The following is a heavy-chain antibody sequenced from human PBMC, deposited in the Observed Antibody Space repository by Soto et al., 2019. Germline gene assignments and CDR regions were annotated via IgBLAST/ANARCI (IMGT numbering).Heavy chain of an antibody. CDR3: ASRHLHGSYGYV. J-gene: IGHJ4*02. Sequence: QVQLVQSGAEVKKPGSSVKVSCKASGGTFSSYTISWVRQAPGQGLEWMGRIIPILGIANYAQKFQGRVTINADKCTSAAYMELSSLRSEDTAVYDCASRHLHGSYGYVCGQGTLVTVAA. CDR1: GGTFSSYT. CDR2: IIPILGIA. V-gene: IGHV1-69*02. D-gene: IGHD5-18*01.